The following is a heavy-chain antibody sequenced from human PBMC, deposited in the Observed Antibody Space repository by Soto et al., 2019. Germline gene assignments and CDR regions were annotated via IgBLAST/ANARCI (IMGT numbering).Heavy chain of an antibody. Sequence: VQLVESGGGVVQPGRSLRLSCAASGFTFSDYAMHWVRQAPGKGLEWVAVVSHDGRNTHYADSVKGRFTISRDSSKHTVSLGMTSLRAEDTAVYYCAKGGRQWLVTSDFNYWGQGALVTVSS. J-gene: IGHJ4*02. CDR2: VSHDGRNT. V-gene: IGHV3-30*18. CDR3: AKGGRQWLVTSDFNY. D-gene: IGHD6-19*01. CDR1: GFTFSDYA.